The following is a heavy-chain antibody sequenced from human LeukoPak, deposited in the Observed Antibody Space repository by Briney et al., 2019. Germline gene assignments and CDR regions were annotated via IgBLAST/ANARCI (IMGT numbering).Heavy chain of an antibody. Sequence: GRSLRLPCAASGFTFSSYGMHWVRQAPGKGLEWVAVIWYDGSNKYYADSVKGRFTISRDNSKNTLYLQMNSLRAEDTAVYYCARDPGYSSGTALDYWGQGTLVTVSS. CDR2: IWYDGSNK. D-gene: IGHD6-19*01. J-gene: IGHJ4*02. CDR3: ARDPGYSSGTALDY. V-gene: IGHV3-33*01. CDR1: GFTFSSYG.